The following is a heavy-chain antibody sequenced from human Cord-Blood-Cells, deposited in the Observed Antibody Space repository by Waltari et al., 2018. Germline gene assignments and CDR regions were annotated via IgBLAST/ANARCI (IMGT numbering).Heavy chain of an antibody. CDR1: GGSISSSY. J-gene: IGHJ4*02. CDR3: ARASEGIVGAFDY. CDR2: IYYSGST. Sequence: QVQLQESGPGLVKPSETLSLTCTVSGGSISSSYWSRIRQPPGKGLEWIGYIYYSGSTNYNPSLKSRVTISVDTSKNQFSLKLSSVTAADTAVYYCARASEGIVGAFDYWGQGTLVTVSS. V-gene: IGHV4-59*01. D-gene: IGHD1-26*01.